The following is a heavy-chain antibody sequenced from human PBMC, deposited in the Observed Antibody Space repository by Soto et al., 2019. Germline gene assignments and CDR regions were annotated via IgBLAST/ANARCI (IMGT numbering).Heavy chain of an antibody. CDR2: IKQDGSEK. V-gene: IGHV3-7*01. CDR3: ARLRVGIAVAAGGYYYYMDV. D-gene: IGHD6-19*01. Sequence: EVQLVESGGGLVQPGGSLRLSFAASGFTFSSYWMSWVRKAPGKGLEWVANIKQDGSEKYYVDSVKGRFTISRDNAKNSLYLQMNSLRAEDTAVYYCARLRVGIAVAAGGYYYYMDVWGKGTTVTVSS. J-gene: IGHJ6*03. CDR1: GFTFSSYW.